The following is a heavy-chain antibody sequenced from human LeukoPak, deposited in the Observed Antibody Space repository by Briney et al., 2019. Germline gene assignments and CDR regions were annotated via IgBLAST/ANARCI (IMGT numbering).Heavy chain of an antibody. CDR2: ISSSGRTI. D-gene: IGHD3-3*01. J-gene: IGHJ4*02. Sequence: GGSLRLSCAASGFTYSDYYMSWIRQAPGKGLEWVSYISSSGRTIYYADSVKGRFTISRDNAKNSLYLQMNSLRAEDTAVYYCARDRRYLEYYRDYWGQGTLVTVSS. CDR1: GFTYSDYY. CDR3: ARDRRYLEYYRDY. V-gene: IGHV3-11*01.